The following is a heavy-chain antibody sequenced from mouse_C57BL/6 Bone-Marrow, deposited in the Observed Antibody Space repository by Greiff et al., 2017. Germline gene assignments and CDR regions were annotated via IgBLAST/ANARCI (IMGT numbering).Heavy chain of an antibody. CDR1: GYTFTSYW. D-gene: IGHD4-1*01. Sequence: QVQLKQPGAELVKPGASVKLSCKASGYTFTSYWMQWVKQRPGQGLEWIGEIDPSDSYTNYNQKFKGKATLTVDTSSSTAYMQLSSLTSEDSAVYYCARSNWDKAYWGQGTLVTVSA. J-gene: IGHJ3*01. V-gene: IGHV1-50*01. CDR2: IDPSDSYT. CDR3: ARSNWDKAY.